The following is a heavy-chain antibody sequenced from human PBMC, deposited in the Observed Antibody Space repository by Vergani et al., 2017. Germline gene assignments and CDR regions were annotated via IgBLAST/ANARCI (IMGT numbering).Heavy chain of an antibody. D-gene: IGHD5-18*01. CDR2: IMPDGRAT. CDR3: SRGRGYSFGYSDY. V-gene: IGHV3-7*03. CDR1: GFTFSDFW. J-gene: IGHJ4*02. Sequence: EVQLVESGGGLVKPGGSLRLSCAASGFTFSDFWMTWVRQVPGKGLEWVANIMPDGRATMYADSLRGRFSISRDDSKSLAYLQLSGLKTEDTAVYFCSRGRGYSFGYSDYWGQGTLVTVSS.